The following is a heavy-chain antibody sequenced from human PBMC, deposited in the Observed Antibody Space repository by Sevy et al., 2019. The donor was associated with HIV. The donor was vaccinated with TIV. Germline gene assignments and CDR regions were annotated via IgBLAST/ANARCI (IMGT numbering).Heavy chain of an antibody. J-gene: IGHJ3*02. CDR1: GFTFSSYS. CDR3: ARVEWELLQGSAFDI. V-gene: IGHV3-21*01. Sequence: GGCLRLSCAASGFTFSSYSMNWVRQAPGKGLEWVSSISSSSSYIYYADSVKGRFTISRDNAKNSLYLQMNSLRAEDTAVYYCARVEWELLQGSAFDIWGQGTMVTVSS. D-gene: IGHD1-26*01. CDR2: ISSSSSYI.